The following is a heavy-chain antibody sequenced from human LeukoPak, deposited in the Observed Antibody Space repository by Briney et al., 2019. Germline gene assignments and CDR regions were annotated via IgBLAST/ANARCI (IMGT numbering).Heavy chain of an antibody. CDR2: ISYDGSNK. Sequence: GRSLRHSCSACGFTFSGYAMHWVRQAPGKGLEWVAVISYDGSNKYYADSVKGRFTISRDNFKNTLYLQMNNLRAEDTAVYYCARENAGGWLRGYFDYWGQGTLVTVSS. J-gene: IGHJ4*01. V-gene: IGHV3-30*04. D-gene: IGHD5-12*01. CDR1: GFTFSGYA. CDR3: ARENAGGWLRGYFDY.